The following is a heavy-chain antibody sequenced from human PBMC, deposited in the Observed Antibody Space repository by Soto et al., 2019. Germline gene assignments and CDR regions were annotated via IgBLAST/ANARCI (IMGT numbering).Heavy chain of an antibody. V-gene: IGHV3-23*01. J-gene: IGHJ4*02. Sequence: EVRLLESGGGLIQPGGSLRLSCAASGFTFSSYVMSWVRQAPGTGLEWVSGISGSGTNTYYADSVKGRFTISRDNSKNTLYLQMPSLRAVDTAEYYCAKDNSPYSGYNSFDYWGEGTRVTVSS. CDR2: ISGSGTNT. CDR1: GFTFSSYV. CDR3: AKDNSPYSGYNSFDY. D-gene: IGHD5-12*01.